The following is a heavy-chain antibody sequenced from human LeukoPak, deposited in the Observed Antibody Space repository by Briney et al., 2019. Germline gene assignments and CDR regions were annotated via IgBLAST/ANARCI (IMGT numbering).Heavy chain of an antibody. V-gene: IGHV3-23*01. Sequence: GGSLRLSRAVSGFTFNNYAMRWVRQPPAPGLESGSVISAGGSSTYYADSVKGRFTISRDNSKNTLYLQMNSLRAEDTAVYYCAKHCSGGSCYLDYWGQGTLVTASS. CDR1: GFTFNNYA. CDR3: AKHCSGGSCYLDY. D-gene: IGHD2-15*01. J-gene: IGHJ4*02. CDR2: ISAGGSST.